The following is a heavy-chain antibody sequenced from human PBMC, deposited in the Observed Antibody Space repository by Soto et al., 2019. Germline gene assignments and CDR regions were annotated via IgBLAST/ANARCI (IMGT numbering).Heavy chain of an antibody. CDR3: AREYMPMVTPYYFDY. Sequence: SETLSLTCTVSGGSISSSSYYWGWIRQPPGKGLEWIGSIYYSGSTYYNPSLKSRVTISVDTSKNQFSLKLSSVTAADTAVYYCAREYMPMVTPYYFDYWGQGTLVTVSS. CDR1: GGSISSSSYY. CDR2: IYYSGST. J-gene: IGHJ4*02. D-gene: IGHD5-18*01. V-gene: IGHV4-39*02.